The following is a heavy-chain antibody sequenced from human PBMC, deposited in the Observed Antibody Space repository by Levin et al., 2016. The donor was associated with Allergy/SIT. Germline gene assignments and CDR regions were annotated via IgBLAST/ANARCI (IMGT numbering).Heavy chain of an antibody. CDR2: IKSKTDGGTT. V-gene: IGHV3-15*01. Sequence: WIRQPPGKGLEWVGRIKSKTDGGTTDYAAPVKGRFTISRDDSKNTLYLQMNSLKTEDTAVYYCTHREGLRRSNWGQGTLVTVSS. CDR3: THREGLRRSN. J-gene: IGHJ4*02. D-gene: IGHD4-23*01.